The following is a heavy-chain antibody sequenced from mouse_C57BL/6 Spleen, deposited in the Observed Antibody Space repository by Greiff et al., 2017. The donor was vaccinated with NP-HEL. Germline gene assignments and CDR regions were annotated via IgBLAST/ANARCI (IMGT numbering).Heavy chain of an antibody. J-gene: IGHJ4*01. CDR3: ARGPHYYGSSYYAMDY. V-gene: IGHV1-9*01. CDR2: ILPGSGST. Sequence: QVQLQQSGAELMKPGASVKLSCKATGYTFTGYWIEWVKQRPGHGLEWIGEILPGSGSTNYNEKFKGKATFTADTSSNTAYMQLSSLTTEDSAIYYCARGPHYYGSSYYAMDYWGQGTSVTVSS. D-gene: IGHD1-1*01. CDR1: GYTFTGYW.